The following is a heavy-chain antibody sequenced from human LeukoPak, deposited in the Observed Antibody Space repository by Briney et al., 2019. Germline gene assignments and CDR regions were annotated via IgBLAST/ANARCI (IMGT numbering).Heavy chain of an antibody. CDR2: ISTSSSYI. Sequence: KPGGSLRLSCAASAFTFSTYGMHWVRQAPGKGLEWVAFISTSSSYIYYADSVKGRFTISRDNAKKSLYLQMNSLRAEDTAVYYCARGGSGYYFDYWGQGTLVTVSS. CDR3: ARGGSGYYFDY. V-gene: IGHV3-21*01. CDR1: AFTFSTYG. J-gene: IGHJ4*02. D-gene: IGHD3-22*01.